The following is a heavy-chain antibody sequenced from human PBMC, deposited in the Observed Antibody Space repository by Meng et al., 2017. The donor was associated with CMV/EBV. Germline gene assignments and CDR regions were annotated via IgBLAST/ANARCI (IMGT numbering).Heavy chain of an antibody. Sequence: SALVFCYASAGIFCSYAISWVRQAPGQGVEWMGGITPIFGTAKYAQKFQGRVSITTDESTSTAYKVLSSLRSEDTAVYYCARGESSIAARPDGYYYYGMDVWGQGTTVTVSS. J-gene: IGHJ6*02. CDR1: AGIFCSYA. CDR3: ARGESSIAARPDGYYYYGMDV. CDR2: ITPIFGTA. D-gene: IGHD6-6*01. V-gene: IGHV1-69*05.